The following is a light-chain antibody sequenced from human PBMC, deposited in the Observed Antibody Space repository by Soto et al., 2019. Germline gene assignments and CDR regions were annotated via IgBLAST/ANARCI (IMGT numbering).Light chain of an antibody. V-gene: IGKV1-17*01. J-gene: IGKJ2*01. Sequence: DIQMTQSPSSLSASVGDRVTITCRASQGIRDALGWYQQKPGKVPKRLIYSASSLQNGVPSRFSGSGSETVFTLTISSLQPKDFATYFCLQHSDYPFTFGQGTRLEI. CDR1: QGIRDA. CDR3: LQHSDYPFT. CDR2: SAS.